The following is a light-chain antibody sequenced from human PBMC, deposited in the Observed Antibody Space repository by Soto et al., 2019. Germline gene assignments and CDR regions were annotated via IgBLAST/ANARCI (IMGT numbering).Light chain of an antibody. Sequence: DIVMTQSPDSLAVSLGERATINCKSSQSLFHSSNNKNYLVWYQQKAGQPPKLLLYWASARESGVPDRFSGSGSGTDFTLTISSLQAEDAAVYYCQQYLAAPRTFGQGTKVEIK. J-gene: IGKJ1*01. V-gene: IGKV4-1*01. CDR3: QQYLAAPRT. CDR2: WAS. CDR1: QSLFHSSNNKNY.